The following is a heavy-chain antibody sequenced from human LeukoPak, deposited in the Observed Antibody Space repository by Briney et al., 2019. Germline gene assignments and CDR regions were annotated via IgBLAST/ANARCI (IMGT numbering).Heavy chain of an antibody. CDR3: AKDPYSTSGYFAY. CDR2: ISYDGSNK. D-gene: IGHD2-2*01. J-gene: IGHJ4*02. V-gene: IGHV3-30*19. CDR1: GFTFSSYG. Sequence: GGSLRLSCAASGFTFSSYGMHWVRQAPGKGLEWVAVISYDGSNKYYADSVKGRFTISRDNSKNTLYLQMNSLRAEDTAVYYCAKDPYSTSGYFAYWGQGTLVTVSS.